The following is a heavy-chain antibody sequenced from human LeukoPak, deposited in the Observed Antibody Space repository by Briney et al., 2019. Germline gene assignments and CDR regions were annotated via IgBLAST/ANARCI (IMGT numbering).Heavy chain of an antibody. J-gene: IGHJ4*02. Sequence: ASVKVSCKAPGYIFTSYYMHWVRQAPGQGLEWMGIINPSGGSTRYAQKFQGRVTITADKSTSTAYMELSSLRSEDTAVYYCVVGEDYDFWSGYYFDYWGQGTLVTVSS. D-gene: IGHD3-3*01. CDR1: GYIFTSYY. V-gene: IGHV1-46*01. CDR2: INPSGGST. CDR3: VVGEDYDFWSGYYFDY.